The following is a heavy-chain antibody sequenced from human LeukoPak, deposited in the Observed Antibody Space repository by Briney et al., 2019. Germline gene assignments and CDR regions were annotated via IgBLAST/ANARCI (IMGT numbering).Heavy chain of an antibody. J-gene: IGHJ4*02. CDR2: IRSKAYGGTT. Sequence: QPGRSLRLSCTASGSTFGDYAMSWFRQAPGKGLEWVGFIRSKAYGGTTEYAASVKGRFTISRDDSKSLAYLQMNSLKTEDTAVYYCTRSGGSYRHRTDYWGQGTLVTVSS. D-gene: IGHD3-16*02. CDR1: GSTFGDYA. V-gene: IGHV3-49*03. CDR3: TRSGGSYRHRTDY.